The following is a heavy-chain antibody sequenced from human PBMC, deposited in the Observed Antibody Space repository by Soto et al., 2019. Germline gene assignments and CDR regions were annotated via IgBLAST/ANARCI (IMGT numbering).Heavy chain of an antibody. CDR3: ARVPFYDSSGRSYYFDY. CDR1: GGSISSGVYY. CDR2: IYYSGST. V-gene: IGHV4-30-4*01. D-gene: IGHD3-22*01. Sequence: PSETLCLTCTVSGGSISSGVYYWSWIGHPPGKGLECIGYIYYSGSTYYNPSLKSRVTISVDTSNNQFSLKLSSVTAADTAVYYCARVPFYDSSGRSYYFDYWGPGTLVTVSS. J-gene: IGHJ4*02.